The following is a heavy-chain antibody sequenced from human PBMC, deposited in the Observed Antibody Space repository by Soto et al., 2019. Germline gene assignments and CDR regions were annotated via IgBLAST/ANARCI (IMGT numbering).Heavy chain of an antibody. CDR3: AIYDSSGSRGFQH. V-gene: IGHV4-31*01. D-gene: IGHD3-22*01. Sequence: QVQLQESGPGLVKPSQTLSLTCTVSGGSISSGGYYWSWIRQHPGKGLEWIGYIYYSGSTYYNPSLTSPVTISVDTSKTQFSLKLSSVTAADTAVYYCAIYDSSGSRGFQHWGQGTLVTVSS. CDR2: IYYSGST. J-gene: IGHJ1*01. CDR1: GGSISSGGYY.